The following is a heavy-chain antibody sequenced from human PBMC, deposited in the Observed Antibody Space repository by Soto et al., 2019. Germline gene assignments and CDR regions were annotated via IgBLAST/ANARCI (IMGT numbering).Heavy chain of an antibody. J-gene: IGHJ4*02. CDR1: GFTLSSYG. D-gene: IGHD3-9*01. CDR3: AKDVNYDILAGYYFY. Sequence: EVQLLESGGGLVQPGGSLRLSCAASGFTLSSYGMSWVRQAPGKGLEWVSAIRGSDGSTYYADSVKGRFTISRDISKNTLYLQMNSLRVEDTAVYYCAKDVNYDILAGYYFYWGQGTLVTVSS. CDR2: IRGSDGST. V-gene: IGHV3-23*01.